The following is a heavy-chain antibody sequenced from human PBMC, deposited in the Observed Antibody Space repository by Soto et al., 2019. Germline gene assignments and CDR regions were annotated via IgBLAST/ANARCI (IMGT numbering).Heavy chain of an antibody. CDR1: GGSISSGDYY. CDR2: IYYSGST. V-gene: IGHV4-30-4*01. D-gene: IGHD3-22*01. Sequence: PSETLSLTCTVSGGSISSGDYYWSWIRQPPGKGLEWIGNIYYSGSTYYNPSLKSRVTISVDTSKNQFSLKLTSVTAADTAVYYFARVRRYYDSSGYYYFSNFHYWGQGTLVTVSS. CDR3: ARVRRYYDSSGYYYFSNFHY. J-gene: IGHJ4*02.